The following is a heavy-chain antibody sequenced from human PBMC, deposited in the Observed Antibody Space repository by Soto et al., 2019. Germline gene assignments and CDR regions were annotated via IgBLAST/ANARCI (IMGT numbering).Heavy chain of an antibody. V-gene: IGHV1-69*13. D-gene: IGHD5-18*01. CDR2: IIPIFGST. J-gene: IGHJ5*02. CDR1: GGTFSNYA. CDR3: AKDGGKDGYFGNWFDP. Sequence: GASVKVSCEASGGTFSNYAITWVRQAPGQGLEWLGRIIPIFGSTNFAQKFQGRVTLTADESTTTVYMELSSLRSDDTAVYFCAKDGGKDGYFGNWFDPWGQGTLVTVSS.